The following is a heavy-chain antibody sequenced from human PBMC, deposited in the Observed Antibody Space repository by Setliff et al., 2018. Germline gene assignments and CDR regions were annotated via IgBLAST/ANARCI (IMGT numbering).Heavy chain of an antibody. D-gene: IGHD3-22*01. CDR3: AREGEPPYDSSGLDAFDI. CDR2: INHSGST. J-gene: IGHJ3*02. CDR1: GGSFSGYY. Sequence: LTCAVYGGSFSGYYWTWIRQPPGKGLEWIGEINHSGSTNYNPSLKSRVTISVDTSKNQFSLKLSSVTAADTAVYYCAREGEPPYDSSGLDAFDIWGQGTMVTV. V-gene: IGHV4-34*01.